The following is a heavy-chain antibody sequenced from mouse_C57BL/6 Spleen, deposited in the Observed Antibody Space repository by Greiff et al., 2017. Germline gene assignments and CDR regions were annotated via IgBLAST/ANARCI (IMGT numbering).Heavy chain of an antibody. CDR3: TRQPILSDYYGSSYAMDY. J-gene: IGHJ4*01. CDR1: GYTFTDYE. CDR2: IDPETGGT. V-gene: IGHV1-15*01. D-gene: IGHD1-1*01. Sequence: VQLQESGAELVRPGASVTLSCKASGYTFTDYEMHWVQQTPVHGLEWIGAIDPETGGTAYNQKFKGKAILTADKSSSTAYMELRSLTSEDSAVYYCTRQPILSDYYGSSYAMDYWGQGTSVTVSS.